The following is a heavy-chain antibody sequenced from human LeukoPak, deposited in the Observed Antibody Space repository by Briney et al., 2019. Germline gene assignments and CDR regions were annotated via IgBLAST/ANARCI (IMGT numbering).Heavy chain of an antibody. CDR1: GFTFTSDW. Sequence: GGSLRLSCAASGFTFTSDWMNWVRQAPGKGLEWVASINQDGSMKYYVDSVKGRFTISRDNAKNSLYLQMNSLRAEDTAVYYCAKLTGSGWGQGTLVTVSS. V-gene: IGHV3-7*01. D-gene: IGHD2-15*01. J-gene: IGHJ4*02. CDR3: AKLTGSG. CDR2: INQDGSMK.